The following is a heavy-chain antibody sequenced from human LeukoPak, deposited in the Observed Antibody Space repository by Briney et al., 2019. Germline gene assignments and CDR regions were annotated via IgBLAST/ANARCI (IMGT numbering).Heavy chain of an antibody. D-gene: IGHD3-22*01. CDR3: AREGRGYYDSSGYYGDAFDI. CDR2: MNPNSGNT. CDR1: GYTFTSYD. Sequence: ASVKVSCKASGYTFTSYDINWVRQATGQGLEWMGWMNPNSGNTGYAQKFQGRVTITRNTSISTAYMELSSLRSEDTAVYYCAREGRGYYDSSGYYGDAFDIWGQGTMVTVSS. V-gene: IGHV1-8*03. J-gene: IGHJ3*02.